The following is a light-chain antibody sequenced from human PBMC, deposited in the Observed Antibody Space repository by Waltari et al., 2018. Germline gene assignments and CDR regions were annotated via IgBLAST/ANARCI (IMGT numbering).Light chain of an antibody. Sequence: QSALTQPASVSGSPGQSITISCTGTSSDIGFYNYVSWYQQHPGKAPKLMIFDVSEWPSGVLNRFSGSKSGNTASLTISGLQAEDEADYYCNSYAGSSSWVFGGGTKLTVL. CDR2: DVS. CDR1: SSDIGFYNY. CDR3: NSYAGSSSWV. J-gene: IGLJ3*02. V-gene: IGLV2-14*01.